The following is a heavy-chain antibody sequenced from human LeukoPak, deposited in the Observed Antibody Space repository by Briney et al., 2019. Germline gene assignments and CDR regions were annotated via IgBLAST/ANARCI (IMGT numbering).Heavy chain of an antibody. CDR2: NNHSGST. V-gene: IGHV4-34*01. CDR3: ARGHGGNSSPNDYYYYMDI. CDR1: VRSFSGYY. D-gene: IGHD4-23*01. Sequence: SETLSLTCAVYVRSFSGYYWSWIPWPPGKGLEWIGENNHSGSTNYNPCRKSRITISVDTSKNQFSLKLSSVTAADTAVYYCARGHGGNSSPNDYYYYMDIGGKGTTVTVSS. J-gene: IGHJ6*03.